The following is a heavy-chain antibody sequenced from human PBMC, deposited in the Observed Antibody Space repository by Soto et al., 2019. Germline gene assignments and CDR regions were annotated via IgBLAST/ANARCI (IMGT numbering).Heavy chain of an antibody. CDR3: ARLALVRGGRVRNYYYYGMDV. J-gene: IGHJ6*02. CDR2: IYRGDSDT. D-gene: IGHD6-6*01. Sequence: GGSLNISCKASGYSFTSYFISGVRQRPGKGLKGMGIIYRGDSDTRYGPSFQGKVTISADKSISTAYLQWSSLKASDTAMYYCARLALVRGGRVRNYYYYGMDVWGQGSTFTV. V-gene: IGHV5-51*01. CDR1: GYSFTSYF.